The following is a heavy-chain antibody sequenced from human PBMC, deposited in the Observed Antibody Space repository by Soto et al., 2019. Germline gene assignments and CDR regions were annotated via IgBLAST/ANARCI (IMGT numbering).Heavy chain of an antibody. D-gene: IGHD3-16*01. Sequence: SETLSLTCTVSGGSISSGDYYWTWIRQPPGKGLEWIGYIYYSGSAYYNPSLKSRVSISVDTSKNQFSLKLSSVTAADTAVYYCASRLGPRSRFGPWGQGTLVTVSS. V-gene: IGHV4-30-4*01. CDR2: IYYSGSA. CDR1: GGSISSGDYY. CDR3: ASRLGPRSRFGP. J-gene: IGHJ5*02.